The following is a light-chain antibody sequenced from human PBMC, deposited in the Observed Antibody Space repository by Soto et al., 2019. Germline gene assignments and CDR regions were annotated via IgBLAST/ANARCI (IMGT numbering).Light chain of an antibody. CDR3: CSYAGSYTYVV. V-gene: IGLV2-11*01. J-gene: IGLJ2*01. CDR2: DVN. Sequence: QSALTQPRSVSGSPGQSVTISCTGTSGDVGHYNYVSWYQQHPGKAPKLMVYDVNKRPSGVPVRFSGSKSGNTASLTISGLQAEDEADYYCCSYAGSYTYVVFGGGTQLTVL. CDR1: SGDVGHYNY.